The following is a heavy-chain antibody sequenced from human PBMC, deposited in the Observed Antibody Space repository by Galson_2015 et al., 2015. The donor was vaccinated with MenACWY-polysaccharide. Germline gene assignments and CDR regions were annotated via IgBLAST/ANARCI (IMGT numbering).Heavy chain of an antibody. CDR1: GFTYRDYY. Sequence: SLRLSCAASGFTYRDYYMNWIRQAPGKGLEWISYISYSGNIIYYADSVKGRFTISWDTAKKSLYLLMDGLRADDTAVYYCATRSTPVDNHAFDSWGQGTMAIVSS. CDR2: ISYSGNII. J-gene: IGHJ3*01. CDR3: ATRSTPVDNHAFDS. V-gene: IGHV3-11*01. D-gene: IGHD1-14*01.